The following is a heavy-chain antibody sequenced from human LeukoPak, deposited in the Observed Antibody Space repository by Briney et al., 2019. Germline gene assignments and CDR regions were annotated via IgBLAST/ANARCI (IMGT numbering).Heavy chain of an antibody. CDR2: VSYSGTT. CDR1: GASISTGGFY. Sequence: SETLSLTCTISGASISTGGFYWTWIRQPPGKGLEWIGTVSYSGTTYYSPSLKSRVTISVDTSKNQFSLRLTSVTAADTALYYCAKLTCSSTFCPLDYWGQGTLVTVSS. V-gene: IGHV4-39*01. D-gene: IGHD2-2*01. J-gene: IGHJ4*02. CDR3: AKLTCSSTFCPLDY.